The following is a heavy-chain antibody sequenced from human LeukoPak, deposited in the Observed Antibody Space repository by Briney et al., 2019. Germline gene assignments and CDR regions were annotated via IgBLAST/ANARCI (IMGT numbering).Heavy chain of an antibody. V-gene: IGHV3-30*04. CDR1: GFTFSSYA. Sequence: GRSLRLSCAASGFTFSSYAMHWVRQAPGKGLEWVAVISYDGSNKYYADSVKGRFTISRDNSKNTLYLQMNSLRAEDTAVYYCAGGVKQDDFWSGSVLHYFDYWGQGTLVTVSS. J-gene: IGHJ4*02. CDR3: AGGVKQDDFWSGSVLHYFDY. CDR2: ISYDGSNK. D-gene: IGHD3-3*01.